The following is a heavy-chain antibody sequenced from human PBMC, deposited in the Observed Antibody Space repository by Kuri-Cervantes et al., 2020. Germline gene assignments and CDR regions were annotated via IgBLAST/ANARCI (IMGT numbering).Heavy chain of an antibody. V-gene: IGHV3-30*02. CDR1: GFTFSSYG. CDR3: ARVPLEDYYDSSGYGN. Sequence: GESLKISCAASGFTFSSYGMHWVRLAPGKGLEWVAFIRYDGGDKFHADSLRGRFTISRDNSKNTLYLQMNSLRAEDTAVYYCARVPLEDYYDSSGYGNWGQGTLVTVSS. J-gene: IGHJ4*02. CDR2: IRYDGGDK. D-gene: IGHD3-22*01.